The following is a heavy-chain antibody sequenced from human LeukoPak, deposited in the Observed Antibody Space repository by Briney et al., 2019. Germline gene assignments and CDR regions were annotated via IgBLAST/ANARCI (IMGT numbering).Heavy chain of an antibody. CDR3: AKEMTYPHYNIVDY. D-gene: IGHD5-24*01. V-gene: IGHV3-23*01. J-gene: IGHJ4*02. Sequence: GGSLRLSCAASGFTFSNYAMSWVRQAPGKGLEWVSAITGSGGTTFYADSVKGRFTSSRDSSKNTLYLQMSSLRAEDTAFYYCAKEMTYPHYNIVDYWGQGTLVTVSS. CDR1: GFTFSNYA. CDR2: ITGSGGTT.